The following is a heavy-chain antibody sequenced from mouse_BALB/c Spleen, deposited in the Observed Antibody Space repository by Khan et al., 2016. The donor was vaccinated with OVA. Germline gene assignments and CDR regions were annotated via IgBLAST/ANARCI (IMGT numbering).Heavy chain of an antibody. V-gene: IGHV1-77*01. CDR3: AREWAAWFPY. CDR1: GYTFTDYY. CDR2: IYPGSDNT. Sequence: SGAELARPGASVKLSCKASGYTFTDYYINWMRQRTGQGLEWIGEIYPGSDNTYYNEKFKGKATLTADKSSSTAYMQLSSLTSEDSAVYFCAREWAAWFPYWGQGTLVTVSA. J-gene: IGHJ3*01.